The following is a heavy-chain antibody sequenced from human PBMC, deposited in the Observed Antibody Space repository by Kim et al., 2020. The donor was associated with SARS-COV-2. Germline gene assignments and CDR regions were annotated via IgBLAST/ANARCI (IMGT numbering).Heavy chain of an antibody. Sequence: SETLSLTCTISGGSITDYYWTWFRQPPGKVMQWIAYAFYSGTTDYNPSLQRRITTSVDTSKMQFFLRMTSVTAAATDVYYGARGGPWFYPWGQGTRVT. CDR2: AFYSGTT. J-gene: IGHJ5*02. V-gene: IGHV4-59*01. CDR3: ARGGPWFYP. CDR1: GGSITDYY.